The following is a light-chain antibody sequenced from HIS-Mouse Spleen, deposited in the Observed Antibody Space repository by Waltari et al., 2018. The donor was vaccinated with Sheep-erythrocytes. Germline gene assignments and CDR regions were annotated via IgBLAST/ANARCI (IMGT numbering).Light chain of an antibody. V-gene: IGLV2-11*01. Sequence: QSALTQPRSVSGSPGQSVTISCTGTSSDVGGYNYVSWYQQHPGKAPKLMIYDFSNRPSGVPDRFSVSKSGNTASLTISGLQAEDEADYYCCSYAGSYNHVFATGTKVTVL. J-gene: IGLJ1*01. CDR2: DFS. CDR1: SSDVGGYNY. CDR3: CSYAGSYNHV.